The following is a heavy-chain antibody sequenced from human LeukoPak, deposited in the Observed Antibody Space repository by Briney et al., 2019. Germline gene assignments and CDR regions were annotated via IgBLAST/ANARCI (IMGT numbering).Heavy chain of an antibody. CDR2: INPNSGGT. CDR3: ARGGGPYSSSSDY. J-gene: IGHJ4*02. Sequence: ASVKVSCKASGYTFTGYYMHWVRQAPGQGLEWMGWINPNSGGTNYAQKFQGWVTMTRDTSISTAYMELSRLRSDDTAVYYCARGGGPYSSSSDYWGQGTLVTVSS. V-gene: IGHV1-2*04. CDR1: GYTFTGYY. D-gene: IGHD6-13*01.